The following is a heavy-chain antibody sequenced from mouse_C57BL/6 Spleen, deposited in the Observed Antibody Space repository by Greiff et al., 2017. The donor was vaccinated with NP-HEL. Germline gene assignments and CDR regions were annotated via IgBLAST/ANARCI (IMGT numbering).Heavy chain of an antibody. CDR2: IDPSDSYT. CDR1: GYTFTSYW. J-gene: IGHJ1*03. D-gene: IGHD1-1*01. V-gene: IGHV1-69*01. CDR3: ARWYGNYGYFDV. Sequence: QVHVKQPGAELVMPGASVKLSCKASGYTFTSYWMHWVKQRPGQGLEWIGEIDPSDSYTNYNQKFKGKSTLTVDKSSSTAYMQLSSLTSEDSAVYYCARWYGNYGYFDVWGTGTTVTVSS.